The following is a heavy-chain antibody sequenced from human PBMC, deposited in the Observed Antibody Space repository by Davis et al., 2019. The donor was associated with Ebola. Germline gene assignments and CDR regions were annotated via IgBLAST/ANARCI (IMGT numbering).Heavy chain of an antibody. D-gene: IGHD7-27*01. J-gene: IGHJ2*01. CDR1: GYSFTTYW. V-gene: IGHV5-51*01. CDR2: IYPGDSDT. Sequence: GGSLRLSCKGSGYSFTTYWIAWVRQTPAKGLEWMGIIYPGDSDTRYSPSFEGQVTISVDRSISTAYLQWSSLKASDTAMYYCARPLTGYWYFDLWGRGTLVTVSS. CDR3: ARPLTGYWYFDL.